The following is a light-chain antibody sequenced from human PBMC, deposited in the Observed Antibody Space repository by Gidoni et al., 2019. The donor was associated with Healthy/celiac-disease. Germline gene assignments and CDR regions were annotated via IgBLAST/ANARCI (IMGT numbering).Light chain of an antibody. CDR2: GAS. CDR1: QSGSSN. CDR3: QQYNNWPYT. J-gene: IGKJ2*01. Sequence: EIVMTQSPATLSVSPGERATRSCRASQSGSSNLAWYQQKPGQAPRRLIYGASTRATGIPARFSGSGSGTEFTLTISSMQSEDFAVYYCQQYNNWPYTFGQGTKLEIK. V-gene: IGKV3-15*01.